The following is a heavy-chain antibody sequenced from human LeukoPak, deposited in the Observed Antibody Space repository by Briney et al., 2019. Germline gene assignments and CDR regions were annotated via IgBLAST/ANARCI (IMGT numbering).Heavy chain of an antibody. CDR2: IRSKAYGGTT. CDR3: TRDLFTAVAGGTPARTTFDY. D-gene: IGHD6-19*01. Sequence: GGSLRLSCTASGFTFGDYAMSWFRQAPGKGLEWVGFIRSKAYGGTTEYAASVKGRFTISRDDSKSVAYLQMNSLKTEDTAVYYCTRDLFTAVAGGTPARTTFDYWGQGTLVTVSS. J-gene: IGHJ4*02. CDR1: GFTFGDYA. V-gene: IGHV3-49*03.